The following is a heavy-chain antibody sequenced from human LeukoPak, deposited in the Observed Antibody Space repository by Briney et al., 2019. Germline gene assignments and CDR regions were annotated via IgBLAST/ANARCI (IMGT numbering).Heavy chain of an antibody. CDR2: IYHSGST. J-gene: IGHJ5*02. Sequence: SETLSLTCTVSGGSISSGGYYWSWIRQPPGKGLEWIGYIYHSGSTYYNPSLKSRVTISVDTSKNQFSLKLSSVTAADTAVYYCARSSGWYPNWFDPWGQGTLVTVSS. CDR1: GGSISSGGYY. D-gene: IGHD6-19*01. V-gene: IGHV4-30-2*01. CDR3: ARSSGWYPNWFDP.